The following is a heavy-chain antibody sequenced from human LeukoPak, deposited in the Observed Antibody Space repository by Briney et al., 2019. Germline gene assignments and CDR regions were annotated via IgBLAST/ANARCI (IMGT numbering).Heavy chain of an antibody. CDR1: GFTFSNAW. CDR2: INHSGST. J-gene: IGHJ3*02. D-gene: IGHD6-6*01. Sequence: GSLRLSCAASGFTFSNAWMSWVRQAPGKGLEWIGEINHSGSTNYNPSLKSRVTISVDTSKNQFSLKLSSVTAADTAVYYCARGNQISSSPKAFDIWGQGTMVTVSS. CDR3: ARGNQISSSPKAFDI. V-gene: IGHV4-34*01.